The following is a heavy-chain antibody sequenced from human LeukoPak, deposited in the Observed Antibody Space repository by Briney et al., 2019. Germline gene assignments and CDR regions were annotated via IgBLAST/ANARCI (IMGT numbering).Heavy chain of an antibody. CDR3: AREGSITMVRGVINY. D-gene: IGHD3-10*01. CDR2: ISAYNGNT. V-gene: IGHV1-18*01. CDR1: GYTFTSYG. J-gene: IGHJ4*02. Sequence: ASVKVSCKASGYTFTSYGISWVRQAPGQGLEWMGWISAYNGNTNYAQKLQGRVTMTTDTSTSKAYMELRSLRSDDTAVYYCAREGSITMVRGVINYWGQGTLVTVSS.